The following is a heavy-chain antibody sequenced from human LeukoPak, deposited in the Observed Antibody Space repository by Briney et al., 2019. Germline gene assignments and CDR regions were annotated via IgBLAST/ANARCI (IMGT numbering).Heavy chain of an antibody. V-gene: IGHV4-34*01. CDR3: ARGEQLVNFDY. D-gene: IGHD6-13*01. J-gene: IGHJ4*02. CDR2: INHSGST. Sequence: SETLSLTCAVYGGSFSGYYWSWIRQPPGKGLEWIGEINHSGSTNYNPSLKSRVTISVDTSKNQFSLKLSSVTAADTAVYYCARGEQLVNFDYWGQGTLVTVPS. CDR1: GGSFSGYY.